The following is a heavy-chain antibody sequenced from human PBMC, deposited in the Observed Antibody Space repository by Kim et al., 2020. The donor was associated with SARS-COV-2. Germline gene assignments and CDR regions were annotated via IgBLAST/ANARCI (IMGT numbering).Heavy chain of an antibody. J-gene: IGHJ5*02. V-gene: IGHV4-31*03. CDR2: IHHSGSA. CDR3: VRGGRYNSFDP. Sequence: SETLSLTCTVSGASISGTTYYWSWIRQHPGKGLEWIGSIHHSGSAYYNPSLESRLTISVDTSETHFSLNLASVTAADTAVYYCVRGGRYNSFDPWGQGILVTVSS. CDR1: GASISGTTYY.